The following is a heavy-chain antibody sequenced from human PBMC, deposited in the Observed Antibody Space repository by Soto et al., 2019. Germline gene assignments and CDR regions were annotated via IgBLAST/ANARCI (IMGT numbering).Heavy chain of an antibody. CDR1: VFPFISYS. CDR2: ISYDGSNK. Sequence: SLRLSCAASVFPFISYSMHWVRQAPGKGLEWVAVISYDGSNKYYADSVKGRFTISRDNSKNTLYLQMNSLRAEDTAVYYCARDGEIVVVPAARLGDYYYYGMDVWGQGTTVTVSS. J-gene: IGHJ6*02. V-gene: IGHV3-30-3*01. D-gene: IGHD2-2*01. CDR3: ARDGEIVVVPAARLGDYYYYGMDV.